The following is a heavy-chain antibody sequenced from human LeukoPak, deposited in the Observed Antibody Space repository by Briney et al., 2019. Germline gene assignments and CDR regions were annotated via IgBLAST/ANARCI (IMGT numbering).Heavy chain of an antibody. CDR2: ISSSGSTI. Sequence: GGSLRLSCAASGFTFSSYEMNWVRQAPGKGLEWVSYISSSGSTIYYADSAKGRFTISRDNAKNSLYLQMNSLRAEDTAVYYCARESSESFDIWGQGTMVTVSS. CDR3: ARESSESFDI. D-gene: IGHD6-25*01. J-gene: IGHJ3*02. V-gene: IGHV3-48*03. CDR1: GFTFSSYE.